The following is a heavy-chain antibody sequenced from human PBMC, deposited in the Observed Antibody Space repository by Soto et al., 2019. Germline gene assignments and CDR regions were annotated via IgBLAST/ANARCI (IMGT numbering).Heavy chain of an antibody. J-gene: IGHJ5*02. CDR2: IIPIFGTA. Sequence: QVQLVQSGAEVKKPGSSVKVSYKASGGTFSSYAISWVRQAPGQGLEWMGGIIPIFGTANYAQKFQGRVTITADESTSTAYMELSSLRSEATAGYYCARDPYDIGWFDPWGQGTLVTVSS. CDR3: ARDPYDIGWFDP. V-gene: IGHV1-69*01. CDR1: GGTFSSYA. D-gene: IGHD3-9*01.